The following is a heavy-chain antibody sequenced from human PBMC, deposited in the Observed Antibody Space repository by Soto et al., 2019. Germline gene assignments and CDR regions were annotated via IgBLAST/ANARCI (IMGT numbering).Heavy chain of an antibody. D-gene: IGHD5-18*01. CDR1: GFTFSSYG. CDR3: ARDGGGYSYGYLSYYYYGMDV. Sequence: GGSLRLSCAASGFTFSSYGMHWVRQAPGKGLEWVAVIWYDGSNKYYADSVKGRFTISRDNSKNTLYLQMNSLRAEDTAVYYCARDGGGYSYGYLSYYYYGMDVWGQGTTVTVSS. J-gene: IGHJ6*02. V-gene: IGHV3-33*01. CDR2: IWYDGSNK.